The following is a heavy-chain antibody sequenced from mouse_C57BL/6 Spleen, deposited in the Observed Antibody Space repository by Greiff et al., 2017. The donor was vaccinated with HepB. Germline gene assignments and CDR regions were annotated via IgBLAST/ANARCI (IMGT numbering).Heavy chain of an antibody. V-gene: IGHV10-1*01. D-gene: IGHD4-1*01. CDR2: IRSKSNNYAT. J-gene: IGHJ4*01. CDR1: GFSFNTYA. Sequence: EVHLVESGGGLVQPKGSLKLSCAASGFSFNTYAMNWVRQAPGKGLEWVARIRSKSNNYATYYADSVKDRFTISRDDSESMLYLQMNNLKTEDTAMYYCVTGELVPYAMDYWGQGTSVTVSS. CDR3: VTGELVPYAMDY.